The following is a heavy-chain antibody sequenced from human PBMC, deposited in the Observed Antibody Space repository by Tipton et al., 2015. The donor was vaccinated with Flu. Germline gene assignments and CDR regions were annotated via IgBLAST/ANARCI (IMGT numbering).Heavy chain of an antibody. CDR2: IFHGGST. D-gene: IGHD3-10*01. J-gene: IGHJ4*02. CDR1: GYSISSGYY. CDR3: ATYYYGSGTQSAFDY. V-gene: IGHV4-38-2*02. Sequence: SLTCTVSGYSISSGYYWGWIRQPPGKGLEWIGSIFHGGSTYYNPSLKSRVTISVDTSKNQFSLKLSSVTAADTAVYYCATYYYGSGTQSAFDYWGQGTLVTVSS.